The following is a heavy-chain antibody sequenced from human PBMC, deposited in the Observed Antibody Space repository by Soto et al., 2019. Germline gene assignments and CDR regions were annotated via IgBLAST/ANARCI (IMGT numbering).Heavy chain of an antibody. CDR2: RYYSGST. V-gene: IGHV4-30-4*01. Sequence: KPSETLSLTCTVSGGSITTGGYYWSWIRQLPGKGLEWIGHRYYSGSTYYDPSLKSRVTISLDLSKNQFSLNLNSVTAADTAVYYCARVAGSGWYDAWGQGTLVTVSS. J-gene: IGHJ5*02. CDR3: ARVAGSGWYDA. D-gene: IGHD6-19*01. CDR1: GGSITTGGYY.